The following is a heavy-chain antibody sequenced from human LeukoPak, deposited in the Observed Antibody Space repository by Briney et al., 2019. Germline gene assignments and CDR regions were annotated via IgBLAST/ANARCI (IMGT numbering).Heavy chain of an antibody. CDR2: ISWNSGSI. CDR3: AKDFVAAAGTGFDY. D-gene: IGHD6-13*01. Sequence: GGSLRLSCAASGFTFDDYAMHWVRQAPGKGLEGVSGISWNSGSIGYADSVKGRFTISRDNAKNSLYLQMNSLRAEDTALYYCAKDFVAAAGTGFDYWGQGTLVTVSS. J-gene: IGHJ4*02. V-gene: IGHV3-9*01. CDR1: GFTFDDYA.